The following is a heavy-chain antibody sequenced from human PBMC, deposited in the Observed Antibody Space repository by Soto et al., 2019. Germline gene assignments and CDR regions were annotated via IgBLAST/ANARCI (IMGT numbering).Heavy chain of an antibody. CDR1: GFTFSAVY. J-gene: IGHJ4*02. Sequence: QVQLEESGGGLVKPGGSLRLSCAASGFTFSAVYMSWIRQAPNKGLEYISYISSSGTSANYADSVKGRFTISRDNAKNSLYLQMTSLRAEDTAVYYCARDRGAVTGQYFDYWGQGDLVTVSS. D-gene: IGHD6-19*01. V-gene: IGHV3-11*05. CDR2: ISSSGTSA. CDR3: ARDRGAVTGQYFDY.